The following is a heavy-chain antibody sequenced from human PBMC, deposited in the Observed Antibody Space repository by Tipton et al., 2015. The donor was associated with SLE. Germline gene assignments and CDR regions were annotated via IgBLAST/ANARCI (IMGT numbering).Heavy chain of an antibody. V-gene: IGHV4-31*03. CDR2: YSYTGST. CDR1: GDSITNGGRY. CDR3: TRVPRYNWNYIAD. J-gene: IGHJ4*02. D-gene: IGHD1-7*01. Sequence: TLSLTCSVSGDSITNGGRYWSWIRQRPGQGLEWIGYYSYTGSTYYNPSLQSRVSISVDTSENQFSLKLTSVTAADTAVYHCTRVPRYNWNYIADWGQGTLVSVSS.